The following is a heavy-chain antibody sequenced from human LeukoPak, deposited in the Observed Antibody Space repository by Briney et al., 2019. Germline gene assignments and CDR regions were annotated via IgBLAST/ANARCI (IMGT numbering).Heavy chain of an antibody. V-gene: IGHV4-34*01. J-gene: IGHJ4*02. Sequence: SETLSLTCAVYGGSFSGYYWSWIRQPPGKGLEWIGEINHSGSTNYNPSLKSRVSISIDTSKNQFSLNLTSVTAADTAVYYCARGRWSNLPVWGQGTLVTVSS. CDR2: INHSGST. D-gene: IGHD6-13*01. CDR1: GGSFSGYY. CDR3: ARGRWSNLPV.